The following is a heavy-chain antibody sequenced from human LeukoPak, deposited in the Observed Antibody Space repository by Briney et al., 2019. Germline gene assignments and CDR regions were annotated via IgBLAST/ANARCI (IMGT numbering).Heavy chain of an antibody. CDR2: ISYSGST. CDR1: GGSISSVDYY. CDR3: ARDLSGKDAFDI. V-gene: IGHV4-30-4*01. J-gene: IGHJ3*02. D-gene: IGHD3-3*01. Sequence: SETLSLTCTVSGGSISSVDYYWSWIRQPPGKGLERIGYISYSGSTYYNPSLKSRVTLSVDTSKNQFSLKLSSVTAADTAVYYCARDLSGKDAFDIWGQGTMVTVSS.